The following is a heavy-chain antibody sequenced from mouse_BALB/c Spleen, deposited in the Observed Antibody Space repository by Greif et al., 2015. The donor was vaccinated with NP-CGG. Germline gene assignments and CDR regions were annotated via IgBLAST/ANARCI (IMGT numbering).Heavy chain of an antibody. CDR1: GYTFTSYW. Sequence: VQLQESGAELAKPGASVKMSCKASGYTFTSYWMHWVKQRPGQGLEWIGYINPSTGYTEYNQKFKDKATLTADKSSSTAYMQLSSLTSDDSAVYYCARKGTTVVDFFDYWGQGTTLTVSS. D-gene: IGHD1-1*01. CDR2: INPSTGYT. J-gene: IGHJ2*01. CDR3: ARKGTTVVDFFDY. V-gene: IGHV1-7*01.